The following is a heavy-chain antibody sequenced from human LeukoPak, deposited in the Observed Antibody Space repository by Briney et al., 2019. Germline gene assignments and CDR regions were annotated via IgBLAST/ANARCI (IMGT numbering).Heavy chain of an antibody. J-gene: IGHJ4*02. CDR3: ARDLDY. Sequence: GGSLRLSCAASGFTFSTYWMSLVRHAPGKGLEWVANIKQDGSDKYYVDSVKGRFTISRDNAENSLYLQMSSLRAEDTAVYYCARDLDYWGQGTLVTVSS. CDR1: GFTFSTYW. V-gene: IGHV3-7*03. CDR2: IKQDGSDK.